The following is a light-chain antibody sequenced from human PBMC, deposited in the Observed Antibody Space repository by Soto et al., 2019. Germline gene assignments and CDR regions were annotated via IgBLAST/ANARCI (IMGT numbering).Light chain of an antibody. Sequence: EIVMTQSPATLSVSPGERATLSCRASQSVYNNLAWYQQKPGQAPRLLIYGASTRATGIPARFSGSGSGTEFTLTISRLQSEDFAVYFCQQYTTLPPVTFGPGTKVDI. CDR1: QSVYNN. CDR2: GAS. J-gene: IGKJ3*01. V-gene: IGKV3-15*01. CDR3: QQYTTLPPVT.